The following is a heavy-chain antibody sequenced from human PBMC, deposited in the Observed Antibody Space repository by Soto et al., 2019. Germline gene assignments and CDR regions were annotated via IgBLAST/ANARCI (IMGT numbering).Heavy chain of an antibody. D-gene: IGHD6-13*01. V-gene: IGHV4-61*01. CDR2: IYYSGST. CDR1: GGSVSSGSYY. J-gene: IGHJ6*02. CDR3: ARDVAAAGTTSGTHYYYYYGMDV. Sequence: KTSETLSLTCTVSGGSVSSGSYYWTWIRQPPGKGLEWIGYIYYSGSTNYNPSLKSRVTISVDTSKNQFSLKLSSVTAADTAVYYCARDVAAAGTTSGTHYYYYYGMDVWGQGTTVTVSS.